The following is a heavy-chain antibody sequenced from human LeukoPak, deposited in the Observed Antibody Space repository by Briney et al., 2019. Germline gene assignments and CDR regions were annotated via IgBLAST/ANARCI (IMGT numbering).Heavy chain of an antibody. D-gene: IGHD6-13*01. CDR2: ISAYNGNT. CDR3: ARGSSSWHTEDDY. V-gene: IGHV1-18*01. J-gene: IGHJ4*02. Sequence: WISAYNGNTNYAQTLQGRVTMTTDTSTSTAYMELRSLRSDDTAVYYCARGSSSWHTEDDYWGQGTLVTVSS.